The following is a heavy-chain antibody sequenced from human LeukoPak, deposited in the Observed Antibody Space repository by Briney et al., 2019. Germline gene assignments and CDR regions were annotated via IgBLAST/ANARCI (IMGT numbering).Heavy chain of an antibody. CDR2: ISTTSSYI. Sequence: GGSLRLSRAASGFDFSTYAMNWVRQAPGKGLEWVSSISTTSSYIFYAESLKDRFTVSRDNAKSSVYLQMNSLRPEDTAVYYCSRDRLGGLDHWGQGTLVTVSS. CDR1: GFDFSTYA. V-gene: IGHV3-21*01. J-gene: IGHJ4*02. D-gene: IGHD5-12*01. CDR3: SRDRLGGLDH.